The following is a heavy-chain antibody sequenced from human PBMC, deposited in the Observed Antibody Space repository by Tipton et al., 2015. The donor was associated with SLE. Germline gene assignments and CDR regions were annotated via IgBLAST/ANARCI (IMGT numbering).Heavy chain of an antibody. Sequence: SLRLSCAASGFTFSSYGMHWVRQAPGKGLEWVAVIWYDGSNKYYADSVKGRFTISRDNSKNTLYLQMNSLRAEDTAVYYCASELVPAYGMDVWGKGTTVTVSS. D-gene: IGHD6-6*01. V-gene: IGHV3-33*01. CDR1: GFTFSSYG. CDR3: ASELVPAYGMDV. CDR2: IWYDGSNK. J-gene: IGHJ6*04.